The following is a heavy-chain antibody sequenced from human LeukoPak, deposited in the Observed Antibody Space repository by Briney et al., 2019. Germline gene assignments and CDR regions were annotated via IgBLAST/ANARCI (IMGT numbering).Heavy chain of an antibody. J-gene: IGHJ4*02. CDR2: ISGSGGSI. D-gene: IGHD3-10*01. CDR1: GFTFRNYA. CDR3: ARDFLRGAPDYLDL. V-gene: IGHV3-23*01. Sequence: GGSLRLSCAASGFTFRNYAMSWVRQAPGKGLEWVTAISGSGGSIYYADSVKGRFTISRDNSKSTLYLQMDSLRAEDTAVYYCARDFLRGAPDYLDLWGQGTLVTVSS.